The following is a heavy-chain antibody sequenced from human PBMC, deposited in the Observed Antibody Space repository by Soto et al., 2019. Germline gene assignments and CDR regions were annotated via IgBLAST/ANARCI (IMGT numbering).Heavy chain of an antibody. Sequence: PSETLSLTSIVSGGSISTSSLQRAWIRQPPGGGLDWVGSIFSSGGTYYNPSLKSRVTISVHTSNNQFSLKLTSVTAADTAVYYCARQYYYGSGRQIDYWGQGTLVTVSS. CDR1: GGSISTSSLQ. CDR2: IFSSGGT. V-gene: IGHV4-39*01. CDR3: ARQYYYGSGRQIDY. J-gene: IGHJ4*02. D-gene: IGHD3-10*01.